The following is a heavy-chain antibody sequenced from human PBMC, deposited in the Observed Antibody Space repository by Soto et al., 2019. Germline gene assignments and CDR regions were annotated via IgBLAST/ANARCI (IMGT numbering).Heavy chain of an antibody. CDR1: GYSFTSYG. CDR2: ISGYNGIT. CDR3: ARVGIHDYGDRTLDY. Sequence: QVQLVQSGAEVRKPGASVKVSCKASGYSFTSYGVNWVRQAPGQGLEWMGWISGYNGITDYAQRLQGRVIMTTDTSTITAYMELRSLRSDDTAVYYCARVGIHDYGDRTLDYWGQGTLVTVSS. J-gene: IGHJ4*02. V-gene: IGHV1-18*04. D-gene: IGHD4-17*01.